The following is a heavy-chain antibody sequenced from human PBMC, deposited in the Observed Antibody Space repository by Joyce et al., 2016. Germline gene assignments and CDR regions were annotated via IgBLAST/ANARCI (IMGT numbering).Heavy chain of an antibody. CDR3: ARDQGDYYFDL. V-gene: IGHV4-39*07. Sequence: QLQLQESGPGLVKPSETLSLTCTVSRASISSSNFSWGWIRQSPGKGLEWIANIYYSGNTYYNPSLKSRVTMSVDISKNQFSLKLNSVTAADTAVYFCARDQGDYYFDLWGRGTLVTVSS. CDR2: IYYSGNT. CDR1: RASISSSNFS. J-gene: IGHJ2*01. D-gene: IGHD1-26*01.